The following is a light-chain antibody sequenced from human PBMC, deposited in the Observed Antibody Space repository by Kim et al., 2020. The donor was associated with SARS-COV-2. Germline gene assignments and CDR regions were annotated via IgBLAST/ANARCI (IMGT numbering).Light chain of an antibody. CDR1: SSDVGGYNY. Sequence: GQSFTSSCTGTSSDVGGYNYVSWYQQHPGKAPKLMIYEVSKRPSGVPDRFSGSKSGNTASLTVSGLQAEDEADYYCSSYAGSNNYVFGTGTKVTV. CDR3: SSYAGSNNYV. V-gene: IGLV2-8*01. J-gene: IGLJ1*01. CDR2: EVS.